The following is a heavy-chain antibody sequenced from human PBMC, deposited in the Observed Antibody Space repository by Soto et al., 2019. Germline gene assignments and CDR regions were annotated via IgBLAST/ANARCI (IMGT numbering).Heavy chain of an antibody. D-gene: IGHD6-19*01. V-gene: IGHV5-51*01. CDR2: IYPGDSDT. CDR3: ARLRLDSYYYYYGMDV. Sequence: GESLKISCKGSGYSFTSYWIGWVRQMPGKGLEWMGIIYPGDSDTRYSPSFQGQVTISADKSISTAYLQWSSLKASDTAMYYCARLRLDSYYYYYGMDVWGQGTTVTVSS. J-gene: IGHJ6*02. CDR1: GYSFTSYW.